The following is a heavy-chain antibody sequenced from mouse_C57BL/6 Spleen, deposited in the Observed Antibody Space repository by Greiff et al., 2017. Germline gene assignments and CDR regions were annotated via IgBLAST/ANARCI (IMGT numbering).Heavy chain of an antibody. Sequence: VQLQQSGPELVKPGASVKIPCKASGYTFTDYNMDWVKQSHGKSLEWIGDINPNNGGTIYNQKFKGKATLTVDKSSSTAYMELRSLTSEDTAVYYCARPSNGYYKDYYAMDYWGQGTSVTVSS. CDR1: GYTFTDYN. CDR2: INPNNGGT. J-gene: IGHJ4*01. CDR3: ARPSNGYYKDYYAMDY. D-gene: IGHD2-3*01. V-gene: IGHV1-18*01.